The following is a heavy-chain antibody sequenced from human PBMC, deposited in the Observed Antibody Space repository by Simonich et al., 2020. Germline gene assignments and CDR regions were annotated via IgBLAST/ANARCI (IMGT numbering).Heavy chain of an antibody. J-gene: IGHJ3*02. V-gene: IGHV1-2*02. CDR3: ARVRFEAFDI. CDR1: GYTFTGYY. Sequence: QVQLVQSGAEVKKPGASVKVSCKASGYTFTGYYMHWVRQAPGQGLEWRGWINPNSGGTNYAKKFQGRVTMTRDTSISTAYMELSRLRSDDTAVYYCARVRFEAFDIWGQGTMVTVSS. CDR2: INPNSGGT.